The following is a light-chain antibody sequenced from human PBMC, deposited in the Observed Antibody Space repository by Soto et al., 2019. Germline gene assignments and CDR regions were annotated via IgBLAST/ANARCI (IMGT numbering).Light chain of an antibody. CDR1: QTISSY. J-gene: IGKJ5*01. CDR2: AAS. Sequence: DIQMTQSPSSLSASVGDRVTISCLASQTISSYLNWYQQKPGKVPDLLIYAASNLQSGVPSRFSASGSGTDFTLTISSLQPEDFATYYCQQTYIMPTTFGQGTRLEIK. V-gene: IGKV1-39*01. CDR3: QQTYIMPTT.